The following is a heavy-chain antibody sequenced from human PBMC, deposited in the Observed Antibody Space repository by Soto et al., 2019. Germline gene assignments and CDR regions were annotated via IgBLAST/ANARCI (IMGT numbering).Heavy chain of an antibody. J-gene: IGHJ4*02. CDR1: GYSFNAYF. CDR2: IHPRGGNT. CDR3: ARAPYSSSSFFFDY. V-gene: IGHV1-46*02. Sequence: ASVKVSCKASGYSFNAYFMHWVRQAPGQGREWMGIIHPRGGNTNYAQKFQGRVAMTWDTSTSTVYMQLSSLRSDDTAVYYCARAPYSSSSFFFDYWGQGTLVTV. D-gene: IGHD6-6*01.